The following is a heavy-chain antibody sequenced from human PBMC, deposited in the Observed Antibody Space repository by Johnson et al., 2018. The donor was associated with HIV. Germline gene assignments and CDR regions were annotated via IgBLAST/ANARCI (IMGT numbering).Heavy chain of an antibody. CDR3: AKGHSSGYPKDAFDI. J-gene: IGHJ3*02. D-gene: IGHD3-22*01. CDR1: GFTFSSYA. Sequence: QVQLVESGGGVVQPGRSLRLSCAASGFTFSSYAMHWVRQAPGKGLEWVAVISYDGSNKYYADSVKGRFTISRDNSKNTLYLQMNSLRAEDTAVYYCAKGHSSGYPKDAFDIWGRGTIVTVSS. V-gene: IGHV3-30-3*01. CDR2: ISYDGSNK.